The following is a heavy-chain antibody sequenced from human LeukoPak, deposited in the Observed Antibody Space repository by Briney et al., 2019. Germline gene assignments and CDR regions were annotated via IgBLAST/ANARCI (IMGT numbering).Heavy chain of an antibody. V-gene: IGHV5-51*01. CDR3: ARQEYYYDSSGYYPVGFDY. D-gene: IGHD3-22*01. Sequence: GVSLKISCKGSGYSFTSYWIGWVRQMPGKGLEWMGIIYPGDSDTRYSPSFQGQVTISADKSISTAYLQWSSLKASDTAMYYCARQEYYYDSSGYYPVGFDYWGQGTLVTVSS. CDR1: GYSFTSYW. CDR2: IYPGDSDT. J-gene: IGHJ4*02.